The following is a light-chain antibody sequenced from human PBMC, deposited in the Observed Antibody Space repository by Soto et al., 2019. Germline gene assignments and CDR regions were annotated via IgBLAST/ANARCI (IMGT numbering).Light chain of an antibody. CDR1: QSVSSSY. CDR2: GAS. CDR3: QQYGSSTET. V-gene: IGKV3-20*01. J-gene: IGKJ1*01. Sequence: EIVLTQSPRTLSFSPGQTAALPFIASQSVSSSYLAWYQQKPGQAPRLLIYGASSRATGIPDRFSGSGSGTDFTLTISRLELEDFAVYYCQQYGSSTETFGQGTKVDI.